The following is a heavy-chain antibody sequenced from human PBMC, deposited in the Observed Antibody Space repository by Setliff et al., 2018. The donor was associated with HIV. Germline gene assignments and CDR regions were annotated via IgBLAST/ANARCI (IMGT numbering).Heavy chain of an antibody. Sequence: PSETLSLTCTVSGGSISSGSYYWSWIRQPAGKGLEWLGRIFTTGSTNYNPSLKRRVTISVDTSKNQFSLRLSSVTAADTAVYYCAREYDSSGYGANFDYWGQGTLVTVSS. V-gene: IGHV4-61*02. CDR1: GGSISSGSYY. CDR3: AREYDSSGYGANFDY. J-gene: IGHJ4*02. D-gene: IGHD3-22*01. CDR2: IFTTGST.